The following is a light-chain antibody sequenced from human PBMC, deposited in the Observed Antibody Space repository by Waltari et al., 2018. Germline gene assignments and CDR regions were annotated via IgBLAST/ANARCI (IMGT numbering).Light chain of an antibody. J-gene: IGLJ3*02. Sequence: QSVLTQPPSMSGAPGQKVTIPCTGGSSNFGAGYDVHWYQQFPGTAPKLLIFGKNSRASGVPGRFSGSRSGTSASLAIAGVQSEDEAVYYCQSFDSSLSASVFGGGTKLTVL. CDR2: GKN. CDR1: SSNFGAGYD. CDR3: QSFDSSLSASV. V-gene: IGLV1-40*01.